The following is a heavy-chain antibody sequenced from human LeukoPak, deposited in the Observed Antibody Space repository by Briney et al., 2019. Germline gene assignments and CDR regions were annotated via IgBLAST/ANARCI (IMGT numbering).Heavy chain of an antibody. Sequence: GGSLRLSCVASGFTFSIYAMSWVRQAPGKGLEWVSAISGSGASTYYADSVKGRFTISRDNSKNTLYLQMNSLRAEDTAVYYCAKGYCSGGSCYYPSDYWGQGTLVTVSS. J-gene: IGHJ4*02. CDR2: ISGSGAST. CDR1: GFTFSIYA. V-gene: IGHV3-23*01. CDR3: AKGYCSGGSCYYPSDY. D-gene: IGHD2-15*01.